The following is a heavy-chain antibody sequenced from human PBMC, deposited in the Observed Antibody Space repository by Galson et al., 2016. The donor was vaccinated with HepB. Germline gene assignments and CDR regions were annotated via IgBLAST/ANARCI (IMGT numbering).Heavy chain of an antibody. D-gene: IGHD3-10*01. Sequence: LRLSCAASGFSFSDVGMHWVRQAPGKGLEWVAVVWYDGTKKYYADSVKGRFTISRDNSKNMFYPQMSSLRAEDTAVYYCARDFGLGYYFDYWGQGTLVTVSS. CDR2: VWYDGTKK. J-gene: IGHJ4*02. CDR3: ARDFGLGYYFDY. V-gene: IGHV3-33*01. CDR1: GFSFSDVG.